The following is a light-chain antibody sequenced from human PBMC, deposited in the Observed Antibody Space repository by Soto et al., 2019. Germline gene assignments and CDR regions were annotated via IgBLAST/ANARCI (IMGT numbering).Light chain of an antibody. CDR1: NIGSKS. J-gene: IGLJ3*02. Sequence: SYELTQPPSVSVAPGQTARITCGGNNIGSKSVHWYQQKPGQAPVLVVYDDNDRPSGIPERFSGSNSGNTATLTISRVEAGDEADYYCQVWDSSSDQSVFGGGTKLTVL. CDR2: DDN. CDR3: QVWDSSSDQSV. V-gene: IGLV3-21*02.